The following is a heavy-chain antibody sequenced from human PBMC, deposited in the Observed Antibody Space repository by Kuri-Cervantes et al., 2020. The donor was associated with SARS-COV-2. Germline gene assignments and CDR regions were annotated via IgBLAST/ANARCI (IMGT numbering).Heavy chain of an antibody. CDR2: INHSGST. V-gene: IGHV4-34*01. Sequence: GSLRLSCAVNGGSFSGYYWSWIRQPPGKGLEWIGEINHSGSTNYNPSLKSRVTISVDTSKNQFSLKLSSVTAADTAVYYCATNPYSSSWYPPPPDYWGQGTLVTVSS. CDR1: GGSFSGYY. CDR3: ATNPYSSSWYPPPPDY. D-gene: IGHD6-13*01. J-gene: IGHJ4*02.